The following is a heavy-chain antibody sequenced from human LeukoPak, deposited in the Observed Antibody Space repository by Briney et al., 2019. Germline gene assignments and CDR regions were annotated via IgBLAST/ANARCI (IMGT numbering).Heavy chain of an antibody. CDR1: GFSFSTFG. V-gene: IGHV3-33*01. CDR2: IWYDGSNK. D-gene: IGHD6-6*01. J-gene: IGHJ5*02. CDR3: VGSSSGEGNWFDP. Sequence: GSSLRLSCEASGFSFSTFGMHWVRQAPGKGLEWVAVIWYDGSNKYYADSVKGRFTISRDNSKNTLYLQMNSLRAEDTAVYYCVGSSSGEGNWFDPWGQGTLVTVSS.